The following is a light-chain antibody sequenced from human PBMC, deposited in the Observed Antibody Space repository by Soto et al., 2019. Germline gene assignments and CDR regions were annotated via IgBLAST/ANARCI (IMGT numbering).Light chain of an antibody. CDR1: QSINNY. J-gene: IGKJ5*01. CDR2: DGS. V-gene: IGKV3-11*01. CDR3: QQRSDWPPIT. Sequence: EIVVTQSPDTLSLSPGDRATLSCRASQSINNYLAWYQQKPGQAHRLIIYDGSNRATGIPARFSGSGSGTDFTLTISSLEPEDFAVYYGQQRSDWPPITFGQGTRLEIK.